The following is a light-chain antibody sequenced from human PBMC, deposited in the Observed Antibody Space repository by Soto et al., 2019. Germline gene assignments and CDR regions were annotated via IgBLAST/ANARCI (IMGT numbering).Light chain of an antibody. CDR2: EVS. CDR3: SSYASSGGHNYV. CDR1: SSDVGGYNY. Sequence: QSALTQPASVSGSPGQSITISCTGTSSDVGGYNYVSWYQQHPGKAPKLMIYEVSNRPSGVSNRFSGSKSGNTASLTISGLQAEDEAVYYCSSYASSGGHNYVFATGTKLTVL. V-gene: IGLV2-14*01. J-gene: IGLJ1*01.